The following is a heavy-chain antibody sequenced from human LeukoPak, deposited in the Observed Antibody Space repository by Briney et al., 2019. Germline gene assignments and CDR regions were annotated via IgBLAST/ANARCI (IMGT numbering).Heavy chain of an antibody. V-gene: IGHV1-46*01. CDR1: GYTFINNW. CDR2: INPTGTGR. D-gene: IGHD3-10*01. Sequence: ASVKVSCKASGYTFINNWMHWVRQAPGQGLEWIGLINPTGTGRLYAQKCQGRGTMTRDMSTSTDYLELSILRPEDTAVYYCARDNSVGDIAWWFDPWGQGTLVTVSS. CDR3: ARDNSVGDIAWWFDP. J-gene: IGHJ5*02.